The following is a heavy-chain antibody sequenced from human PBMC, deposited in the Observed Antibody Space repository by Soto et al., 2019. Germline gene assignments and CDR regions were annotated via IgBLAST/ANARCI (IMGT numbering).Heavy chain of an antibody. D-gene: IGHD6-13*01. J-gene: IGHJ4*02. V-gene: IGHV1-8*01. CDR3: ARGPLIDKELALDY. CDR2: MNPNSGNT. Sequence: ASVKVSCKASGYTFTSYDINWVRQATGQGLEWMGWMNPNSGNTGYAQKFQGRVTMTRNTSISTAYMELSSLRSEDTAVYYCARGPLIDKELALDYWGQGTMVAVSS. CDR1: GYTFTSYD.